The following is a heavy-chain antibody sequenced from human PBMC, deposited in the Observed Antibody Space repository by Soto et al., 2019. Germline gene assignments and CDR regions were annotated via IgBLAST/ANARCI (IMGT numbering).Heavy chain of an antibody. CDR1: GFTFSSYW. CDR2: ISNDGSST. Sequence: EVQLVESGGGLVQPGGSLRPSCAASGFTFSSYWMHWVRQAPGKGLVWVSRISNDGSSTSYADSVKGRFTISRDKAKKTLYLQMNSLRAEQAAVCLCTRSASDGSGSYIYYYGMYVWSHGTTGSV. J-gene: IGHJ6*02. V-gene: IGHV3-74*01. D-gene: IGHD3-10*01. CDR3: TRSASDGSGSYIYYYGMYV.